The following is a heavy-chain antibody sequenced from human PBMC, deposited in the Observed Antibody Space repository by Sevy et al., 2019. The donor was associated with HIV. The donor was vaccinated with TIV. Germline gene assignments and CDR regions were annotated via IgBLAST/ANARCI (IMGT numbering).Heavy chain of an antibody. D-gene: IGHD5-18*01. CDR1: GGTFSSYA. V-gene: IGHV1-69*13. CDR3: ARAARTAQAYYYYGMDV. Sequence: ASVKVSCKASGGTFSSYAISWVRQAPGQGLEWMGGIIPIFGTANYAQKFQGRVTITADESTSTAYMELSSLRSEDTAVYYCARAARTAQAYYYYGMDVWGQGTTVTVSS. J-gene: IGHJ6*02. CDR2: IIPIFGTA.